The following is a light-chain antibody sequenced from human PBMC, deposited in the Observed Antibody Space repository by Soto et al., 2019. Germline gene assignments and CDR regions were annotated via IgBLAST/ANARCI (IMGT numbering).Light chain of an antibody. CDR3: QQYHNSPPT. CDR1: QSVSSN. CDR2: GAS. V-gene: IGKV3-15*01. J-gene: IGKJ1*01. Sequence: EIVITQSPATLSVSPGARATLSCRASQSVSSNLAWYQQKPGQAPRLLIYGASTRATGIPARFSAVLYGTGGTINLSRLETEDGSVYDGQQYHNSPPTFGQGTKVEIK.